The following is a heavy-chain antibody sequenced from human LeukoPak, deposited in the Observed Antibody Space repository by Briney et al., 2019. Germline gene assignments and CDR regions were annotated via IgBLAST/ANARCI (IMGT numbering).Heavy chain of an antibody. V-gene: IGHV3-30*04. J-gene: IGHJ4*02. CDR3: ARDGYSSGWYPQEVDY. Sequence: GGSLRLSCAASGFTFSSYAMHWVRQAPGKGLEWVAVISYDGSNKYYADSVKGRFTISRDNSKNTLYLQMNSLRAEDTAVYYCARDGYSSGWYPQEVDYWGQGTLVTVSS. D-gene: IGHD6-19*01. CDR1: GFTFSSYA. CDR2: ISYDGSNK.